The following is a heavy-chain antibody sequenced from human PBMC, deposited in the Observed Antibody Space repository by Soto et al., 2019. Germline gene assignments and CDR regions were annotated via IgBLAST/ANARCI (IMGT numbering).Heavy chain of an antibody. Sequence: PGGSLRLSCAASGFTFDDYAMHWVRQAPGKGLEWVSGISWNSGSIGYADSVKGRFTISRDNAKNSLYLQMNSLRAEDTALYYCAKDISEGLYYMDVWGKGTTVTVSS. CDR3: AKDISEGLYYMDV. CDR2: ISWNSGSI. J-gene: IGHJ6*03. V-gene: IGHV3-9*01. D-gene: IGHD6-19*01. CDR1: GFTFDDYA.